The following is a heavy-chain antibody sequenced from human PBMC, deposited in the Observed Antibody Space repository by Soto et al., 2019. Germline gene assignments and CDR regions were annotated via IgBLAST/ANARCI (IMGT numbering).Heavy chain of an antibody. CDR1: GYTFTSYY. V-gene: IGHV1-46*01. J-gene: IGHJ4*02. D-gene: IGHD2-15*01. CDR3: ARDGCSGGSCHPSAFKDY. CDR2: INPSGGST. Sequence: SSVKVSCKASGYTFTSYYMHWVRQAPGQGLEWMGIINPSGGSTSYAQKFQGRVTMTRDTSTSTVYMELSSLRSEDTAVYYCARDGCSGGSCHPSAFKDYWGQGTLVTVSS.